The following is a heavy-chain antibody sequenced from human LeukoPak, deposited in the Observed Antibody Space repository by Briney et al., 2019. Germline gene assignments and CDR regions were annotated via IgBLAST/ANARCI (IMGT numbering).Heavy chain of an antibody. J-gene: IGHJ4*02. V-gene: IGHV3-7*01. Sequence: DSVKGRFNSSRDNAKESLALQMNSLRAEDKAVYYCARDVHLMTHYSLDNWGQGTLVTVS. D-gene: IGHD3-9*01. CDR3: ARDVHLMTHYSLDN.